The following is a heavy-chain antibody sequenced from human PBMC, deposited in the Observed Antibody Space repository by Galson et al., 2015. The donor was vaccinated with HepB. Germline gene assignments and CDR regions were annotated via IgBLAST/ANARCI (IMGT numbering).Heavy chain of an antibody. Sequence: SLRLSCAASGFTFSSYAMHWVRQAPGKGLEWVAVISYDGSNKYYADSVKGRFTISRDNSKNTLYLQMNSLRAEDTAVYYCARARDSGYDFGHNYWGQGTLVTVSS. J-gene: IGHJ4*02. D-gene: IGHD5-12*01. CDR1: GFTFSSYA. CDR2: ISYDGSNK. CDR3: ARARDSGYDFGHNY. V-gene: IGHV3-30-3*01.